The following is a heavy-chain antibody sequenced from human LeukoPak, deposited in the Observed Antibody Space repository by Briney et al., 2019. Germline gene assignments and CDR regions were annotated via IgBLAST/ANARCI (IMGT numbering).Heavy chain of an antibody. J-gene: IGHJ4*02. CDR1: GYDFTSVG. CDR2: ISPYNGNT. D-gene: IGHD6-19*01. V-gene: IGHV1-18*01. Sequence: SVKVSCKASGYDFTSVGITWVRRAPGQGLEWMGWISPYNGNTRYAQKFQGRVAMTTDTSTTTAYMELRGLRFNDTAVYYCARAGPGSGWYFDYWGQGTLVTVSS. CDR3: ARAGPGSGWYFDY.